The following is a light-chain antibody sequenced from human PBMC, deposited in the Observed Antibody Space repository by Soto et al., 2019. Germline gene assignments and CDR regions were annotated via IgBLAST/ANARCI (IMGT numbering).Light chain of an antibody. CDR1: QSVSNN. J-gene: IGKJ1*01. CDR3: QHYNNWPPWT. CDR2: GAS. Sequence: EIVMTQSPATLSVSPGVRATLSCRASQSVSNNLAWYQQKPGQAPSLLIYGASTRATGVPARFSGSGSGTEFTLTINSLQSEDFAVYYCQHYNNWPPWTFGQGTKVEIK. V-gene: IGKV3-15*01.